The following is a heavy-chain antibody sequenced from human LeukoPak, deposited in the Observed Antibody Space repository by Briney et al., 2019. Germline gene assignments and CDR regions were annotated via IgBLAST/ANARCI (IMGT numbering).Heavy chain of an antibody. D-gene: IGHD4-11*01. CDR1: GGSFSGYY. V-gene: IGHV4-30-4*08. J-gene: IGHJ4*02. CDR3: AREHSNYGSDY. CDR2: IYYSGST. Sequence: PSETLSLTCAVYGGSFSGYYWSWIRQPPGKGLEWIGYIYYSGSTYYNPSLKSRVTISVDTSKNQFSLKLSSVTAADTAVYYCAREHSNYGSDYWGQGTLVTVSS.